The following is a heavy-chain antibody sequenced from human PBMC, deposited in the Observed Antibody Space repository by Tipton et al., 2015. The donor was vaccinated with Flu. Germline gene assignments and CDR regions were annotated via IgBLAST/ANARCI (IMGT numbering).Heavy chain of an antibody. CDR1: GGSISSYY. D-gene: IGHD4-23*01. CDR3: ASPRGGEIPFFDY. CDR2: IYTSGST. J-gene: IGHJ4*02. V-gene: IGHV4-4*07. Sequence: TLSLTCTVSGGSISSYYWSWIRQPAGKGLEWIGRIYTSGSTYYNPSLKSRVTISVDTSKNQFSLKLSSVTAADTAVYYCASPRGGEIPFFDYWGQGTLVTVSS.